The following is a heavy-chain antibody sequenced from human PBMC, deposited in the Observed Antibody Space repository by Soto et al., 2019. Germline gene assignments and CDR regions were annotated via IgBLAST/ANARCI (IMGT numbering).Heavy chain of an antibody. CDR1: GFTFSSYE. J-gene: IGHJ4*02. CDR2: ISTSGSSK. V-gene: IGHV3-48*03. Sequence: GGSLRLSCAASGFTFSSYEMNWVRQAPGKGLEWISYISTSGSSKYYADSVKGRFTISRDNAKNSLYLQMNSLRAEDTAVYYCAKVKTPPEHGFWGQGTLVTVSS. CDR3: AKVKTPPEHGF.